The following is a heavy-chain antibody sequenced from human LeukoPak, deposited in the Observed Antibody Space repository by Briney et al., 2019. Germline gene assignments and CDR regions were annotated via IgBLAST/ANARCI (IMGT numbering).Heavy chain of an antibody. CDR1: GTYC. D-gene: IGHD2/OR15-2a*01. V-gene: IGHV3-74*01. CDR2: INSDGSWT. J-gene: IGHJ4*02. CDR3: VTFYETY. Sequence: GGSLTLSCAVCGTYCMHWVRQAPGEGLVWVSDINSDGSWTGYADSVKGRFTISKDNAKNTVSLQMNNLRAEDTAVYYCVTFYETYWGRGTLVTVSS.